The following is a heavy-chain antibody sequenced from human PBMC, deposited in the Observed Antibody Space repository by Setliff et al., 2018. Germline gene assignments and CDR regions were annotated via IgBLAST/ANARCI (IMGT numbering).Heavy chain of an antibody. CDR2: IIPIFGTA. V-gene: IGHV1-69*06. CDR3: ARAQSWSGGPYYFDN. D-gene: IGHD3-3*01. J-gene: IGHJ4*02. CDR1: GGTFSSYA. Sequence: SVKVSCKASGGTFSSYAISWVRQAPGQGLEWMGRIIPIFGTANYAQKFQGRVTITADKSTSTAYMELSSLRFEDTAVYYCARAQSWSGGPYYFDNWGQGTLVTVSS.